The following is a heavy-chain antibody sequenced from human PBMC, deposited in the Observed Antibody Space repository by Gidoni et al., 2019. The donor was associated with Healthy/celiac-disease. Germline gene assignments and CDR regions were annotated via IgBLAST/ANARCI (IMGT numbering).Heavy chain of an antibody. J-gene: IGHJ6*02. Sequence: QVQLVQSGAEVKKPGSSVKVSCKASGGTFSSYAISWVRQAPGQGLEWMGGIIPLFGPANYAQKFQGRVTITADESTSTAYMELSSLRSEDTAVYYCARGLGYCSGGSCYSVGYYYYGMDVWGQGTTVTVSS. V-gene: IGHV1-69*01. CDR2: IIPLFGPA. CDR3: ARGLGYCSGGSCYSVGYYYYGMDV. D-gene: IGHD2-15*01. CDR1: GGTFSSYA.